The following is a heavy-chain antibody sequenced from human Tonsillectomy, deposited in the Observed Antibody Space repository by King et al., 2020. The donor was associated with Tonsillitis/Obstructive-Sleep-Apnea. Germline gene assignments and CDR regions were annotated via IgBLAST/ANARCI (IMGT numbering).Heavy chain of an antibody. D-gene: IGHD3-3*01. CDR2: IYYNGDT. Sequence: QLQESGPGLVKPSETLSLTCSVSGGSISSRDYYWGWIRQPPGKGLEWIASIYYNGDTYYNPSLKSRVTISVDTSKNQFSLKLNSVTAADTSVYYCARHLRTSWSGYWMREGYYYHYYMDVWGKGTTVTVSS. CDR3: ARHLRTSWSGYWMREGYYYHYYMDV. J-gene: IGHJ6*03. CDR1: GGSISSRDYY. V-gene: IGHV4-39*01.